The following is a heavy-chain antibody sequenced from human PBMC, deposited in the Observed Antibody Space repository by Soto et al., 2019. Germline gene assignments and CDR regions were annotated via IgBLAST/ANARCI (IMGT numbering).Heavy chain of an antibody. V-gene: IGHV1-69*06. CDR3: ARDMTRTVVPYFAF. D-gene: IGHD1-7*01. CDR2: IIPISGAA. CDR1: GGTFSNYV. Sequence: SVKVTCKASGGTFSNYVVNWVRQAPGQGLEWMGRIIPISGAANYAQKFQGRVTITADKSTSTSYMELSSLRAEDTAVYYCARDMTRTVVPYFAFWGQGTLVPVSS. J-gene: IGHJ4*02.